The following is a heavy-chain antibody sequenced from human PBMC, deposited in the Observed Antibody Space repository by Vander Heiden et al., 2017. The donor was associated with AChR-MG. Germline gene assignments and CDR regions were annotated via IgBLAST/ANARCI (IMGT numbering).Heavy chain of an antibody. CDR3: AKDSVCSGGSCYSVDY. CDR1: GFTFSSYA. D-gene: IGHD2-15*01. V-gene: IGHV3-23*01. J-gene: IGHJ4*02. Sequence: EVQLLESGGGLVQPGGSLRLSCAASGFTFSSYARSWVRQAPGKGLEWVSAISGSGGSTYYADSVKGRFTISRDNSKNTLYLQMNSLRAEDTAVYYCAKDSVCSGGSCYSVDYWGQGTLVTVSS. CDR2: ISGSGGST.